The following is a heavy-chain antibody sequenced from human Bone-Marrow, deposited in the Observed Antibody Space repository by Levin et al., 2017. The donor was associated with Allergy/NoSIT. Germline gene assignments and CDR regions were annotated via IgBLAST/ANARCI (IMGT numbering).Heavy chain of an antibody. CDR1: GFTFSYYG. J-gene: IGHJ6*03. D-gene: IGHD6-19*01. V-gene: IGHV3-30*18. CDR3: AKDKRSGAEAGTGWYYYMDV. CDR2: ISADGDNQ. Sequence: PGGSLRLSCVGSGFTFSYYGILWVRQAPGKGLEWVAAISADGDNQLYADSVKGRFTMSRDNFKNTLYLEINSLRAEDTAVYYCAKDKRSGAEAGTGWYYYMDVWGKGTTVIVSS.